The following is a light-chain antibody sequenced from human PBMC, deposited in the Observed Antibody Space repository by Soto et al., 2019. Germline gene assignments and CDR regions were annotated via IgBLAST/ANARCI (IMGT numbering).Light chain of an antibody. CDR1: QSVSNY. CDR2: DAS. CDR3: QQRSNWPPIT. V-gene: IGKV3-11*01. Sequence: EVVLTQSPATLSLSPGGRATLSCSASQSVSNYLDWFQQKPGQAPRLLIYDASNRATGIPARFSGSGSGTDFTLTISSLEPEDFAVYYCQQRSNWPPITFGQGTRLEIK. J-gene: IGKJ5*01.